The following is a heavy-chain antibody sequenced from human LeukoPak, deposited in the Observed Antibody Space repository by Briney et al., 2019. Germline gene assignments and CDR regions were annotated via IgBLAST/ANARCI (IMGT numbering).Heavy chain of an antibody. J-gene: IGHJ4*02. Sequence: GGPLRLSCAASGFTFSSYSMNWVRQAPGKGLEWVSSISSSSSYIYYADSVKGRFTISRDNAKNSLYLQMNSLRAEDTAVYYCARDRVAAAGPDYWGQGTLVTVSS. CDR3: ARDRVAAAGPDY. D-gene: IGHD6-13*01. CDR2: ISSSSSYI. V-gene: IGHV3-21*01. CDR1: GFTFSSYS.